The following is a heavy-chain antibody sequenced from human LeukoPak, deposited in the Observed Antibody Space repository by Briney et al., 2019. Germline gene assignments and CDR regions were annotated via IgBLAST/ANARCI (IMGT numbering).Heavy chain of an antibody. V-gene: IGHV3-7*01. J-gene: IGHJ4*02. CDR3: ARSPDIVVVVAASFFDY. D-gene: IGHD2-15*01. CDR1: GFTFSIYA. Sequence: GGSLRLSCAASGFTFSIYAMSWVRQAPGKGLEWVANIKQDGSEKYYVDSVKGRFTISRDNAKNSLYLQMNSLRAEDTAVYYCARSPDIVVVVAASFFDYWGQGTLVTVSS. CDR2: IKQDGSEK.